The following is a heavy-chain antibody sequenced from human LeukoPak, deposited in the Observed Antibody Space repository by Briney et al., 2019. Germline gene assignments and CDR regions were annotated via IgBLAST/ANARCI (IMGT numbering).Heavy chain of an antibody. Sequence: ASVKVSCKASGYTFTSYGISWVRQAPGQGLEWMGWISAYNGNTNYAQKLQGRATMTTDTSTSTAYMELRSLRSDDTAVYYCARGGGITGTTDYYYYMDVWGKGTTVTVSS. J-gene: IGHJ6*03. V-gene: IGHV1-18*01. D-gene: IGHD1-7*01. CDR3: ARGGGITGTTDYYYYMDV. CDR2: ISAYNGNT. CDR1: GYTFTSYG.